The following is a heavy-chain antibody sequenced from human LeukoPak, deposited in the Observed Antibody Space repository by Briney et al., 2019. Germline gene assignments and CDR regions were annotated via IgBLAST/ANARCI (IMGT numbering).Heavy chain of an antibody. Sequence: GGSLRLSCTASGFTFSWHAMTWVRQAPGRGLEWVSTITASGVSTYYADSVKGRFTISRDNSKNTLYVQMNSLRAEDTAVYYCAKESGIGLPAWWDFDTWGQGTLVTLSS. CDR1: GFTFSWHA. CDR3: AKESGIGLPAWWDFDT. CDR2: ITASGVST. V-gene: IGHV3-23*01. D-gene: IGHD1-26*01. J-gene: IGHJ4*02.